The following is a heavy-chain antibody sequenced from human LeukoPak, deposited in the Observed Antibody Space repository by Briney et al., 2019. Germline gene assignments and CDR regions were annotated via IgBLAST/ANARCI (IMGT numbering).Heavy chain of an antibody. J-gene: IGHJ5*02. Sequence: SETLSLTCTVSGGSISSSSYYWSWIRQPPGKGLEWIGYIYYSGSTNYNPSLKSRVTISVDTSKNQFSLKLSSVTAADTAVYYCARDLGDYDILTGYYPNWFDPWGQGTLVTVSS. V-gene: IGHV4-61*01. CDR2: IYYSGST. D-gene: IGHD3-9*01. CDR3: ARDLGDYDILTGYYPNWFDP. CDR1: GGSISSSSYY.